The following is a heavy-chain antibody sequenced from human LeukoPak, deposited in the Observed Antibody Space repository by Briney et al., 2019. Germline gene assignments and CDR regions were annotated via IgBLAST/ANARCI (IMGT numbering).Heavy chain of an antibody. V-gene: IGHV1-18*01. CDR3: ARDSSSWYDYFDY. CDR1: GYTFTRYA. D-gene: IGHD6-13*01. CDR2: ISTYNGNT. Sequence: ASVKASCKASGYTFTRYAISWVRQAPGQGLEWMGWISTYNGNTNYAQKLQGRVTMTTDTSTSTAYMELRSLRSDDTAVYYCARDSSSWYDYFDYWGQGTLVTVSS. J-gene: IGHJ4*02.